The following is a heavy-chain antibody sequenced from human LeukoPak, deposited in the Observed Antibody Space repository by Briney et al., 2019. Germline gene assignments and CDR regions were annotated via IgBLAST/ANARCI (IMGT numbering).Heavy chain of an antibody. Sequence: ASVKVSCKASGYTFTSYGISWVRQAPGQGLEWMGWISAYNGSTNYAQKLQGRVTMTTDTSTSTACMELRSLRSDDTAVYYCARDSHGMVRGVMVYWGQGTLVTVSS. V-gene: IGHV1-18*01. CDR2: ISAYNGST. CDR1: GYTFTSYG. J-gene: IGHJ4*02. CDR3: ARDSHGMVRGVMVY. D-gene: IGHD3-10*01.